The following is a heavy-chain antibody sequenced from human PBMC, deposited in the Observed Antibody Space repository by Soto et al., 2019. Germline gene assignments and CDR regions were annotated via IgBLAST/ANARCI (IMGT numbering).Heavy chain of an antibody. CDR1: GYTFTSYA. Sequence: ASVKVSCKASGYTFTSYAMHWVRQAPGQRLEWMGWINAGNGNTKYSQKFQGRVTITRDTSASTAYMELSSLRSEDTAVYYCARGGQWLVATPFDYWGQGTLVTVS. D-gene: IGHD6-19*01. J-gene: IGHJ4*02. V-gene: IGHV1-3*01. CDR2: INAGNGNT. CDR3: ARGGQWLVATPFDY.